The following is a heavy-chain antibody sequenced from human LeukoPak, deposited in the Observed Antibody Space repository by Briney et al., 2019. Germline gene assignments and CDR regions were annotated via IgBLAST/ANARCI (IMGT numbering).Heavy chain of an antibody. Sequence: GGSLRLSCAASGFTVDSNYLSWVRQAPGKGLEWVSTIYTGGNTYYADSVKGRFTISRDNSKNTLHLQMSSLRAEDTAVYYCAKDLGAGGGSVFDSWGQGTLVTVSS. CDR1: GFTVDSNY. CDR2: IYTGGNT. CDR3: AKDLGAGGGSVFDS. D-gene: IGHD3-10*01. J-gene: IGHJ4*02. V-gene: IGHV3-53*01.